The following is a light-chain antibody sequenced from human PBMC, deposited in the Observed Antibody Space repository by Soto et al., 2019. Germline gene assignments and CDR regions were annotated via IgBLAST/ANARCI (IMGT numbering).Light chain of an antibody. Sequence: IVLTQAACTLSMSPGERATLSCRASQSVSSKLAWYQQKPGQAPRLLFYGASTGATGIPARFSGSGSETEFTLSISSLQSEDFAVYYCQQYNNWPGTFGQGTKVDIK. CDR1: QSVSSK. CDR2: GAS. CDR3: QQYNNWPGT. V-gene: IGKV3-15*01. J-gene: IGKJ1*01.